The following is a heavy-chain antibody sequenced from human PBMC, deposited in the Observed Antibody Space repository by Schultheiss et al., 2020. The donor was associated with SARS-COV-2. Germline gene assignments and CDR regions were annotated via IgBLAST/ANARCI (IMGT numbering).Heavy chain of an antibody. D-gene: IGHD7-27*01. Sequence: SETLSLTCTVSGGSISSGGYYWSWIRQHPGKGLEWIGYIYYIGSTYYNPSLKSRVTISVDTSKNQFSLKLSSVTAADTAVYYCARENWGSKSGWGQGTLVTVSS. CDR1: GGSISSGGYY. J-gene: IGHJ4*02. CDR2: IYYIGST. V-gene: IGHV4-31*03. CDR3: ARENWGSKSG.